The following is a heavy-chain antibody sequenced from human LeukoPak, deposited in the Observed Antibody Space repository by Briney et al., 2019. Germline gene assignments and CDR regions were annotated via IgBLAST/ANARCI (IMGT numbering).Heavy chain of an antibody. CDR1: GYTLTELS. V-gene: IGHV1-24*01. CDR3: ATKYQLLWGNWFDP. Sequence: RASVKVSCTVSGYTLTELSMHWVRQAPGKGLEWMGGFDPEDGETIYAQKFQGRVTMTEDTSTDTAYMELSSLRSEDTAVYYCATKYQLLWGNWFDPWGPGTLVTVSS. CDR2: FDPEDGET. D-gene: IGHD2-2*01. J-gene: IGHJ5*02.